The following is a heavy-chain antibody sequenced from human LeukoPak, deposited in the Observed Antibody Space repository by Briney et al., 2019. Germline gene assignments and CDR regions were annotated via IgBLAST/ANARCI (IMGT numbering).Heavy chain of an antibody. D-gene: IGHD1-1*01. Sequence: GGSLRLSCAASGFTSSSYAMHWVRQAPGRGLEWVAVISYDGSNKYYADSVKGRFTISRDNSKNTLYLQMNSLRAEDTAVYYCARGIGRFAETIDYWGQGTLVTVSS. CDR1: GFTSSSYA. CDR3: ARGIGRFAETIDY. V-gene: IGHV3-30-3*01. CDR2: ISYDGSNK. J-gene: IGHJ4*02.